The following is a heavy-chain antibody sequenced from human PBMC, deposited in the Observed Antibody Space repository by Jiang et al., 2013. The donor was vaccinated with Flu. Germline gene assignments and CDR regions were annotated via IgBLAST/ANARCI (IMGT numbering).Heavy chain of an antibody. Sequence: GAEVKKPGASVKVSCKASGYTFTSYYMHWVRQAPGQGLEWMGIINPSGGSTSYAQKFQGRVTMTRDTSTSTVYMELSSLRSEDTAVYYCARDPSGYDLSMPVDYWGQGTLVTVSS. V-gene: IGHV1-46*01. CDR2: INPSGGST. CDR1: GYTFTSYY. D-gene: IGHD5-12*01. J-gene: IGHJ4*02. CDR3: ARDPSGYDLSMPVDY.